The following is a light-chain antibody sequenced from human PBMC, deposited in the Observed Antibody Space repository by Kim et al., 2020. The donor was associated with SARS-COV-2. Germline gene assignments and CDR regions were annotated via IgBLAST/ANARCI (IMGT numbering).Light chain of an antibody. V-gene: IGKV1-12*01. CDR2: TAS. J-gene: IGKJ4*01. Sequence: IEDRVTIPCGGSQGVGGRLARDQNTAGKAPKFLSYTASSLRSGVPSRFSGSGSGTEFTLTISRLQREDSANYYCQQANRFTLTFGGGAKGDIK. CDR1: QGVGGR. CDR3: QQANRFTLT.